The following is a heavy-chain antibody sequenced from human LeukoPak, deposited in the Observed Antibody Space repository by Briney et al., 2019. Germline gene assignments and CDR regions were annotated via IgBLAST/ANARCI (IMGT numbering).Heavy chain of an antibody. CDR1: GFTFSSYG. Sequence: PGGSLRLSCAASGFTFSSYGMHGVRQAPGKGLEWVAFIRYDGSNKYYADSVKGRFTISRDNSKNTLYLQMNSLRAEDTAVYYCAKREQLGYFDYWGQGTLVTVSS. CDR3: AKREQLGYFDY. CDR2: IRYDGSNK. V-gene: IGHV3-30*02. J-gene: IGHJ4*02. D-gene: IGHD6-13*01.